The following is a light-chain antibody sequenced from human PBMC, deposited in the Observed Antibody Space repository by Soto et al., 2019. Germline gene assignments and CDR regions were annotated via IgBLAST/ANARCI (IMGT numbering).Light chain of an antibody. V-gene: IGLV2-14*01. CDR1: SSDVGDYNY. J-gene: IGLJ1*01. CDR3: SSYTSSSTLYV. CDR2: DVS. Sequence: QSALTQPASVSASPGQSITISCTGTSSDVGDYNYVSWYQQHRGKAPKLMIYDVSNRPSGVSNRFSGSKSGNTASLTISGLQAEDEADYYCSSYTSSSTLYVFGTGTKLTVL.